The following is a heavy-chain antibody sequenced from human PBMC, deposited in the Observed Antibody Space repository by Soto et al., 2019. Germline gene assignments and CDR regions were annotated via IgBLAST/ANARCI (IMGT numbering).Heavy chain of an antibody. V-gene: IGHV4-38-2*01. Sequence: PSETLSLTWAVSITNIYYCGWIRQPPGKGLEWIGSIYHSGSTYYNSSLKSRVNISVETSRNQFSLKLRSVTAADTAVYFCASPSSADCSDTSCYVASFHYWGQGIMVTVSS. CDR3: ASPSSADCSDTSCYVASFHY. CDR2: IYHSGST. D-gene: IGHD2-2*01. CDR1: ITNIYY. J-gene: IGHJ4*02.